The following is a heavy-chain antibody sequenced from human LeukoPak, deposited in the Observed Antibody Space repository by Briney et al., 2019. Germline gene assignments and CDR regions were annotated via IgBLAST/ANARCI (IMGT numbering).Heavy chain of an antibody. D-gene: IGHD2-2*02. CDR2: IYTSGST. Sequence: MPSETLTLTCTVSGGPISSYYWRWIRQPAGKGLEWIGRIYTSGSTNYNPAIKSRVTMSVDTSRNQFSLKLSSVTAADTAVYYCARVDCSSTSCYSYFDYWGQGTLVTVSS. CDR1: GGPISSYY. CDR3: ARVDCSSTSCYSYFDY. V-gene: IGHV4-4*07. J-gene: IGHJ4*02.